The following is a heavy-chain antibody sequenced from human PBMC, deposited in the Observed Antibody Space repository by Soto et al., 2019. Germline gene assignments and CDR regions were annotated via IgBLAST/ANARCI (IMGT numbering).Heavy chain of an antibody. CDR1: GYTFTGYY. Sequence: ASVKVSCKASGYTFTGYYMHWVRQAPGQGLEWMGWINPDSGGTNYAQKFQGRVTMTRDTSISTAYMELSRLRSDDTAVYYCARDRYPPEVVGTTGNWFDPWGQGTLVTVSS. V-gene: IGHV1-2*02. D-gene: IGHD5-12*01. CDR2: INPDSGGT. CDR3: ARDRYPPEVVGTTGNWFDP. J-gene: IGHJ5*02.